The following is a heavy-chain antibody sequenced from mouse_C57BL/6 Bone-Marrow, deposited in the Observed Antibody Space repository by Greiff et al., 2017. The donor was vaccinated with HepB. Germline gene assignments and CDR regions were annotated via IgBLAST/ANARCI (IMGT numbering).Heavy chain of an antibody. Sequence: QVQLQQSGAELVMPGASVKLSCKASGYTFTSYWMHWVKQRPGQGLEWIGEIDPSDSYTNYNQKFKGKSTVTVDKSSSTAYMQLSSLTSEDSAVYYCARLDLDYYAMDYWGQGTSVTVSS. V-gene: IGHV1-69*01. CDR3: ARLDLDYYAMDY. CDR1: GYTFTSYW. J-gene: IGHJ4*01. CDR2: IDPSDSYT.